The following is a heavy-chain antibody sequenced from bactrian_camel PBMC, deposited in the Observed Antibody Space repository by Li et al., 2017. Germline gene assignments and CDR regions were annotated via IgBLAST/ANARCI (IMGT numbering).Heavy chain of an antibody. J-gene: IGHJ4*01. V-gene: IGHV3S10*01. CDR1: EFTFSHYY. D-gene: IGHD1*01. CDR3: VALARGFNY. Sequence: DVQLVESGGAFVQPGESLRLSCAYSEFTFSHYYMRWVRQVPGQGLEWVCAISPDGNSAYYRDSVKGRFTISKGNTMNTAYLQMDSLKSEDTAQYYCVALARGFNYWGQGTQVTVS. CDR2: ISPDGNSA.